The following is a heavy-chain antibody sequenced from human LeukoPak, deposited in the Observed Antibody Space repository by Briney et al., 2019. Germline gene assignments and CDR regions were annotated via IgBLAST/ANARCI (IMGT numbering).Heavy chain of an antibody. CDR1: GFTFGRYG. CDR3: ARTVVPAAICYY. Sequence: GGSLRLSYAASGFTFGRYGIRWVRQAPGKGLEWVAVIWYDGSNKYYADSVKGRFTISRDNSKNTLYLQMNSLRAEDTAVYYCARTVVPAAICYYWGQGTLVTVSS. V-gene: IGHV3-33*01. CDR2: IWYDGSNK. D-gene: IGHD2-2*01. J-gene: IGHJ4*02.